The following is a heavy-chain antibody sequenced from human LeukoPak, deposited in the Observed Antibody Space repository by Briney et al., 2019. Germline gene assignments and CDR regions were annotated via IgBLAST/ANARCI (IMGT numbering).Heavy chain of an antibody. V-gene: IGHV3-21*04. CDR3: AKGPFPGHAFDI. CDR2: ISSTSVFI. J-gene: IGHJ3*02. CDR1: GFIFSDYN. Sequence: GSLRLSCAVSGFIFSDYNMNWVRQAPGKGLEWVSSISSTSVFIYYADSIKGRFTISRDNSKNTLYLQMNSLRAEDTAVYYCAKGPFPGHAFDIWGQGTMVTVS.